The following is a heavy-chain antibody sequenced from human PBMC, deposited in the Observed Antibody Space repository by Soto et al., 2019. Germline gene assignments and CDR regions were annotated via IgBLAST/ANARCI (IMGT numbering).Heavy chain of an antibody. CDR2: ISGSGGST. CDR1: GFTFSSYA. J-gene: IGHJ3*02. Sequence: PGGSLRLSCAASGFTFSSYAMSWVRQAPGKGLEWVSAISGSGGSTYYADSVKGRFTISRHNSKNTLYLQMNSLRAEDTAVYYCARTYSRSPRGAFDIWGQGTMVTVSS. CDR3: ARTYSRSPRGAFDI. V-gene: IGHV3-23*01. D-gene: IGHD6-13*01.